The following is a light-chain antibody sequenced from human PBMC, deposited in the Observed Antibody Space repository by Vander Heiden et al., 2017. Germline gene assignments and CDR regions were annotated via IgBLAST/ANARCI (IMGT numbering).Light chain of an antibody. CDR1: EGVSRY. J-gene: IGKJ2*01. Sequence: EVVLTQSPATLSLSPGGSATLSCRASEGVSRYLAWYQQKPGQAPRLLIYDASNRASGIPARFSGSGSGTDFTLTISTLEPEDFAVYYCQQRANWPPEYTFGQGTKLEI. CDR2: DAS. V-gene: IGKV3-11*01. CDR3: QQRANWPPEYT.